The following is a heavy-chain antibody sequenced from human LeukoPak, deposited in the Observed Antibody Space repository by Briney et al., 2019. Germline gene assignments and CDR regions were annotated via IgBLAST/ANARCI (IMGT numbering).Heavy chain of an antibody. CDR2: ISGSGGST. V-gene: IGHV3-23*01. D-gene: IGHD2-15*01. J-gene: IGHJ6*03. CDR3: AKDGVLGAAVVYYYYMDV. CDR1: GFTFSSYA. Sequence: GGSLRLSCAASGFTFSSYAMSWVRQAPGKGLEWVSAISGSGGSTYYADSVKGRFTISRDNSKNTLYLQMNSLRAEDTAVYYCAKDGVLGAAVVYYYYMDVWGKGTTVTVSS.